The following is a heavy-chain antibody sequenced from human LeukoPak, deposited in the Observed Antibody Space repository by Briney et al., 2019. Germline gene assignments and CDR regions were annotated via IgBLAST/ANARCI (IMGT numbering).Heavy chain of an antibody. D-gene: IGHD2-15*01. CDR3: ARRGVAALTHYYYYYMDV. J-gene: IGHJ6*03. CDR1: GYSFTSYW. Sequence: GESLKISCKGSGYSFTSYWIGWVRQMPGKGLEWMGIIYPGGSDTRYSPSFQGQVTISADKSISTAYLQWSSLKASDTAMYYCARRGVAALTHYYYYYMDVWGKGTTVTVSS. CDR2: IYPGGSDT. V-gene: IGHV5-51*01.